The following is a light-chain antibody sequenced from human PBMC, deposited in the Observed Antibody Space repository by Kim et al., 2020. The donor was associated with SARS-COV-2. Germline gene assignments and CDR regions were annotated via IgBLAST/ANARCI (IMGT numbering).Light chain of an antibody. Sequence: SSELTQDPVVSVALGQTVKITCQGDSLRSYYATWYQQKPRQAPVLVIYGRNNRPSGIPDRCSGSASGNTASLTISGTQAEDEADFYCQSRDSGGRVMFGGGTKLSGL. CDR2: GRN. CDR3: QSRDSGGRVM. CDR1: SLRSYY. V-gene: IGLV3-19*01. J-gene: IGLJ3*02.